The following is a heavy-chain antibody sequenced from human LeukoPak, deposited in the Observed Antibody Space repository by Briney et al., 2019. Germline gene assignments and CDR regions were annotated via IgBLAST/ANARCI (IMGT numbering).Heavy chain of an antibody. D-gene: IGHD1-26*01. CDR2: ISGYNANT. J-gene: IGHJ4*02. CDR3: ARPNRPSGSFGY. Sequence: ASVKVSCKASGYTFTTYGISWVRQAPGQGLEWMGWISGYNANTNCAQRFQGRVPMTTDTSTSTAYMELRSLRFDDTAVYYCARPNRPSGSFGYWGQGTLVTVSS. V-gene: IGHV1-18*01. CDR1: GYTFTTYG.